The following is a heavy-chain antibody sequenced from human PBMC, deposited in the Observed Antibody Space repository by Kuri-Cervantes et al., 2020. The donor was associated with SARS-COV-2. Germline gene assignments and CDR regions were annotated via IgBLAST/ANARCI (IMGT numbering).Heavy chain of an antibody. V-gene: IGHV3-7*01. CDR3: ARGLSRKPFDY. J-gene: IGHJ4*02. Sequence: GESLKISCAASGFTFSSYWMSWVRQAPGKGLEWVANIKKDGSEKCYVGSVKGRFTISRDNTKNSLYLQMNSLRAEDTAVYYCARGLSRKPFDYWGQGTLVTVSS. CDR2: IKKDGSEK. CDR1: GFTFSSYW.